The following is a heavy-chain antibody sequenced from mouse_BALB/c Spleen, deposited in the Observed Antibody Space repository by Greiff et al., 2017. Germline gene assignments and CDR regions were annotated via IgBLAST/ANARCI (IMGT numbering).Heavy chain of an antibody. CDR2: ISSGGSYT. CDR3: TRDERKYGNY. D-gene: IGHD2-1*01. J-gene: IGHJ4*01. V-gene: IGHV5-6-4*01. Sequence: EVQRVESGGGLVKPGGSLKLSCAASGFTFSSYTMSWVRQTPEKRLEWVATISSGGSYTYYPDSVKGRFTISRDNAKNTLYLQMSSLKSEDTAMYYCTRDERKYGNYWGQGTSVTVSS. CDR1: GFTFSSYT.